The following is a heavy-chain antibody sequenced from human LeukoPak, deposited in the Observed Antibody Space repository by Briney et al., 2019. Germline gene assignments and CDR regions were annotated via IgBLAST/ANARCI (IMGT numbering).Heavy chain of an antibody. V-gene: IGHV1-69*13. CDR3: ARGPNDLVRGATLYYYYGMDV. Sequence: ASVTVSCKASGGTFSSYAISWVRQAPGQGLEWMGGIIPIFGTANYAQKFQGRVTITADESTSTAYMELSSLRSEDTAVYYCARGPNDLVRGATLYYYYGMDVWGKGTTVTVSS. CDR1: GGTFSSYA. CDR2: IIPIFGTA. D-gene: IGHD3-10*01. J-gene: IGHJ6*04.